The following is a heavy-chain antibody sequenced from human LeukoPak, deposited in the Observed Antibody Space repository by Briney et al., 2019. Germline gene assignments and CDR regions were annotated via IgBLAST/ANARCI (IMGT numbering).Heavy chain of an antibody. J-gene: IGHJ3*02. V-gene: IGHV3-53*01. CDR2: IYTDGNT. CDR3: ARDLSGYCTSGTCYAFDI. Sequence: GGSLRLSCAASEFSVSSNYMNWVRQAPGKGLEWVSVIYTDGNTYHADSVKGRFTISRDKSKNTMYLQMNSLRAEDTALYYCARDLSGYCTSGTCYAFDIWGQGTMVTVSS. D-gene: IGHD2-15*01. CDR1: EFSVSSNY.